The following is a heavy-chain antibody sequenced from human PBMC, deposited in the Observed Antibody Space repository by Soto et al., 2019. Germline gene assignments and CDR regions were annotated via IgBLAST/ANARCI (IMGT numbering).Heavy chain of an antibody. CDR1: GGSVSSGSYY. CDR2: IYYSGST. CDR3: ARDRIAVAGNGAFDI. J-gene: IGHJ3*02. D-gene: IGHD6-19*01. Sequence: QVQLQESGPGLVKPSETLSLTCTVSGGSVSSGSYYWSWIRQPPGKGLEWIGYIYYSGSTNYNPSLKSRVTISVDTSKNQFSLKLSSVTAADTAVYYCARDRIAVAGNGAFDIWGQGTMVTVSS. V-gene: IGHV4-61*01.